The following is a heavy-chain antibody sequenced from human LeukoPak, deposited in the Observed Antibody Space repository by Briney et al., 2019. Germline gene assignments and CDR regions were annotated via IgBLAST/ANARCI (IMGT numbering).Heavy chain of an antibody. J-gene: IGHJ6*03. CDR3: ARQGSFYYYYYMDV. CDR1: GDSVNSYTYY. V-gene: IGHV4-39*01. CDR2: VYYSGTT. D-gene: IGHD3-10*01. Sequence: SEPLTLTCSVSGDSVNSYTYYWGRIRQAPGRGRVWNWNVYYSGTTYYNPSLASRVTISADTSRNQFSLRLNSVPVADTAIYYCARQGSFYYYYYMDVWGKGTTVTVSS.